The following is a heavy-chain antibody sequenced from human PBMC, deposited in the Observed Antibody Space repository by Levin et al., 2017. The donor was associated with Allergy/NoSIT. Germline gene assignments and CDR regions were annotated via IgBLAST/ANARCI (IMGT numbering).Heavy chain of an antibody. Sequence: GASVKVSCKASGYTFTGYYMHWVRQAPGQGLEWMGWINPNSGGTNYAQKFQGRVTMTRDTSISTAYMELSRLRSDDTAVYYCARDRSGDTAMAERDYYYYYGMDVWGQGTTVTVSS. CDR1: GYTFTGYY. V-gene: IGHV1-2*02. J-gene: IGHJ6*02. D-gene: IGHD5-18*01. CDR2: INPNSGGT. CDR3: ARDRSGDTAMAERDYYYYYGMDV.